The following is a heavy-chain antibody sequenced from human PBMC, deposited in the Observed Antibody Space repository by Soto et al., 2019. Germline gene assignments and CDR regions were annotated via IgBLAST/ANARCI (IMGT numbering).Heavy chain of an antibody. V-gene: IGHV3-30*18. CDR2: ISYDGSNK. D-gene: IGHD3-10*01. CDR3: AKDRMGAGVRGYFDY. Sequence: QVQLVESGGGVVQPGKSLRLSCAGSGFTFSSYGMDWVRQAPGKGLEWVEVISYDGSNKYYAYSVKGRFSISSDNSKNTLYLQMTSLRADDTAVYYYAKDRMGAGVRGYFDYWGQGTLVTVSS. CDR1: GFTFSSYG. J-gene: IGHJ4*02.